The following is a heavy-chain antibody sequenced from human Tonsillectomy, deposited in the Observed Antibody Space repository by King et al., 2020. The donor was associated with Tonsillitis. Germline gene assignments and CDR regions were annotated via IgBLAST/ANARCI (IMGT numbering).Heavy chain of an antibody. J-gene: IGHJ4*02. V-gene: IGHV4-4*07. D-gene: IGHD3-3*01. CDR1: GGSISGYY. CDR2: IYTSRSP. Sequence: QLQESGPGLVKPSEALSLTCTVSGGSISGYYWSWIRQPAGKGLEWIGRIYTSRSPNYNPSLKSRVTMSVDTSKNQFSLKLSSVTAADTAVYYCARSDFWSGYYNFWGQGTLVTVSS. CDR3: ARSDFWSGYYNF.